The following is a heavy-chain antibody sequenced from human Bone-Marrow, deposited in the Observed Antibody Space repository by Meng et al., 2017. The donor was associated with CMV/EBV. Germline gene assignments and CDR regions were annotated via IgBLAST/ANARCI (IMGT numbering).Heavy chain of an antibody. V-gene: IGHV1-2*02. CDR3: ARAHGHGGSYYVYNWFDS. Sequence: ASVKVSCKTSGYTFIDYYMHWVRQAPGQGLEWLGWINPNGGATNYAQKFQGRVTMTRDTSIDTAYMELSRLRSDDTAVYYCARAHGHGGSYYVYNWFDSWGQGTLVTVSS. D-gene: IGHD1-26*01. CDR1: GYTFIDYY. CDR2: INPNGGAT. J-gene: IGHJ5*01.